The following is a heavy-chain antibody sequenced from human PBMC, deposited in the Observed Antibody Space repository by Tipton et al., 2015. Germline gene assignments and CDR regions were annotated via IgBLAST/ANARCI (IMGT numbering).Heavy chain of an antibody. CDR1: GGSISSNDYY. J-gene: IGHJ4*02. CDR3: VRARFGYSGYDRYYFDY. V-gene: IGHV4-39*07. CDR2: IYFGGST. Sequence: TLSLTCTVSGGSISSNDYYWGWIRQPPGKGLEWIGNIYFGGSTYYNPSLKSRVTISVDTSKNQFSLKLSSVTAADTAVYYCVRARFGYSGYDRYYFDYWGQGTLVTVSS. D-gene: IGHD5-12*01.